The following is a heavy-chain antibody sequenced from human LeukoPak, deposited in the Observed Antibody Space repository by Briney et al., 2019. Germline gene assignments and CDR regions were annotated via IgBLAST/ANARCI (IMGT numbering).Heavy chain of an antibody. CDR2: INHSEST. Sequence: SSETLSLTCAVYGGSFSGYYWSWIRQPPGKGLEWIGEINHSESTNYNPSLKSRVTISVDTSKNQFSLKLSSVTAADTAVYYCARGHGPYDYVWGSYRYTGSGSFDYWGQGTLVTVSS. D-gene: IGHD3-16*02. CDR1: GGSFSGYY. V-gene: IGHV4-34*01. CDR3: ARGHGPYDYVWGSYRYTGSGSFDY. J-gene: IGHJ4*02.